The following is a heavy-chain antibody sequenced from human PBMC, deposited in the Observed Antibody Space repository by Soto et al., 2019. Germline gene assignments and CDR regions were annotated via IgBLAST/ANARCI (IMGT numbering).Heavy chain of an antibody. J-gene: IGHJ4*02. D-gene: IGHD6-13*01. V-gene: IGHV4-30-4*01. CDR2: IFYTGTT. CDR1: GGSINSSDYF. CDR3: ARAPGTAAGPTF. Sequence: SETLSLTCTVSGGSINSSDYFWTWIRQSPGNGLEWMGYIFYTGTTYSTPSLKSRLIMSIDTSKNQFSLRLTSVTAADAAVYYCARAPGTAAGPTFWGKGTLVTVAS.